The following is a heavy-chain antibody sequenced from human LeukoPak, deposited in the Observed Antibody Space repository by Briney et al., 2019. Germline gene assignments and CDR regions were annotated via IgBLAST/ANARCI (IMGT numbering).Heavy chain of an antibody. J-gene: IGHJ3*01. V-gene: IGHV3-30*18. Sequence: GRSLRLSCEASGFTFSDYAIHWVRQAPGKGLEWVALISRDGSDANYADSVKGRFTISRDNSKNTLYLQMSSLRAEDTAVYYCAKEIDGFDVWGQGTLVTVSS. CDR2: ISRDGSDA. CDR1: GFTFSDYA. CDR3: AKEIDGFDV.